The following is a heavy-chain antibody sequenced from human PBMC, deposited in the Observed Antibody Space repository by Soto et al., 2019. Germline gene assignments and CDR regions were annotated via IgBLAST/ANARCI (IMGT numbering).Heavy chain of an antibody. Sequence: GGSLRLSCAASGFIFRSYWMIWVRQAPGKGLEWVANINQDGSEKYYVDSVRGRFIISRDNAENSLYLQMNSLRAEDTALYYCARDGVAAGLYLDNWGQG. CDR3: ARDGVAAGLYLDN. CDR2: INQDGSEK. V-gene: IGHV3-7*01. D-gene: IGHD2-15*01. CDR1: GFIFRSYW. J-gene: IGHJ4*02.